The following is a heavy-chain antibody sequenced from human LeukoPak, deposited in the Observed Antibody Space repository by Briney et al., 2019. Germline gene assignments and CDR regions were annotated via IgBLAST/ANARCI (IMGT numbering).Heavy chain of an antibody. D-gene: IGHD2-15*01. CDR3: ARGKPENCCGGKCYAPFDY. Sequence: PSETLSLTCAVYGAFFSGYYWSWIRLPPGEGLEWIGDINHSESTNYNPSLKSRVTISLDTSKNQFSLKLSSVTAADTAVYYCARGKPENCCGGKCYAPFDYWGQGTLVTVSS. CDR1: GAFFSGYY. V-gene: IGHV4-34*01. CDR2: INHSEST. J-gene: IGHJ4*02.